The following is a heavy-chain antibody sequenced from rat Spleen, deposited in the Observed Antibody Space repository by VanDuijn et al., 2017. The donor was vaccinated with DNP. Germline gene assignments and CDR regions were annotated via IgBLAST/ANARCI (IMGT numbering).Heavy chain of an antibody. V-gene: IGHV2-16*01. CDR3: ASHVTGPYVLDA. D-gene: IGHD1-4*01. CDR2: IWGGGNT. CDR1: GFSLTNYG. J-gene: IGHJ4*01. Sequence: QVQLKESGPGLVQPSRTLSLTCSVSGFSLTNYGVSWVRQPPGKGLEWIAAIWGGGNTDYHSSLKSRLSISRDTSKSQVLLKMNSLQTEDTAMYFCASHVTGPYVLDAWGQGTSVTVSS.